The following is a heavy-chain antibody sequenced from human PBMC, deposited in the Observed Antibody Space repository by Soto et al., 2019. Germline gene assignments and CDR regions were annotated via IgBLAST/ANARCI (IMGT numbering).Heavy chain of an antibody. D-gene: IGHD5-18*01. J-gene: IGHJ4*02. CDR1: GGSFSGYY. Sequence: SETLSLTCAVYGGSFSGYYWSWIRQPPGNGLEWIGEINHSGSTNYNPSLKSRVTISVDTSKNQFSLKLSSVTAADTAVYYCASLTVDTAMVTFDYWGQGTLVTVSS. CDR3: ASLTVDTAMVTFDY. V-gene: IGHV4-34*01. CDR2: INHSGST.